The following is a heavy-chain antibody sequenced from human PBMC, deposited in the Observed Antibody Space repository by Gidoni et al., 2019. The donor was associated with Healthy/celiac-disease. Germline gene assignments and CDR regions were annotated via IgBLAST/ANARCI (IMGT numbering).Heavy chain of an antibody. J-gene: IGHJ6*02. V-gene: IGHV4-34*01. D-gene: IGHD2-15*01. CDR2: INHSGST. CDR1: GGSFSGYY. Sequence: QVQLQQWGAGLLKTPETLSLTCAVYGGSFSGYYWSWIRQPPGKGLEWIGEINHSGSTNYNPSLKSRVTISVDTSKNQFSLKLSSVTAADTAVYYCARGVVVAATPWYYYYGMDVWGQGTTVTVSS. CDR3: ARGVVVAATPWYYYYGMDV.